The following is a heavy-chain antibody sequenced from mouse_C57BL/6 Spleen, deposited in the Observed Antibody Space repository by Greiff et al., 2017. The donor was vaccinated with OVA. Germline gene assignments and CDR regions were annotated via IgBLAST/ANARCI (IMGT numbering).Heavy chain of an antibody. Sequence: QVQLKESGAELVKPGASVKLSCKASGYTFTEYTIHWVQQRSGQGLEWIGWFYPGSGSRKYNEKAQDKATLTADKSSSTVYMELSKLTSEDSAVYFCARHEGGGNYGCAYWGQGTLVTVSA. CDR1: GYTFTEYT. CDR2: FYPGSGSR. CDR3: ARHEGGGNYGCAY. V-gene: IGHV1-62-2*01. D-gene: IGHD2-1*01. J-gene: IGHJ3*01.